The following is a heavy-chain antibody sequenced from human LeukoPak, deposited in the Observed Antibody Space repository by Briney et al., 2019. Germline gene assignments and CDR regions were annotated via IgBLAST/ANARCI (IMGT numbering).Heavy chain of an antibody. J-gene: IGHJ4*02. CDR1: GFTFSSYW. CDR2: IKTDGSEK. Sequence: GGSLRLSCEASGFTFSSYWMSWVRQAPGKGLEWVANIKTDGSEKYYVDSVKGRFTISRDNAKNSLYLQMNSLRAEDTAVYYCARDWCDYWGQGTLVTVSS. V-gene: IGHV3-7*01. D-gene: IGHD4/OR15-4a*01. CDR3: ARDWCDY.